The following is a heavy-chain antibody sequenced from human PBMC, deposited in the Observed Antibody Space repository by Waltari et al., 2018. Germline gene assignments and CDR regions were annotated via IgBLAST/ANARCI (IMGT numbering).Heavy chain of an antibody. D-gene: IGHD3-22*01. Sequence: QVQLQQWGAGLLKPSETLSLTCAVYGGSFSGYYWSWIRQHPGKGLEWIGEINHSGSTNYNPSLKSRVTISVDTSKNQFSLKLSSVTAADTAVYYCAREEWGYYDSSGYYYVYWGQGTLVTVSS. J-gene: IGHJ4*02. CDR3: AREEWGYYDSSGYYYVY. CDR2: INHSGST. V-gene: IGHV4-34*01. CDR1: GGSFSGYY.